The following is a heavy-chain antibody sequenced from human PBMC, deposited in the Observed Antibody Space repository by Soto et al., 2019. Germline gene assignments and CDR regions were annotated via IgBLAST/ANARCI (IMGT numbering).Heavy chain of an antibody. CDR3: ARGYSGGYYYAMDV. CDR1: GGTFTTYA. D-gene: IGHD4-4*01. CDR2: IIPMYNKP. J-gene: IGHJ6*02. V-gene: IGHV1-69*01. Sequence: QVQLVQSGAEVKKPGSSVRVSCQASGGTFTTYAFNWVRQAPGQGLEWMGGIIPMYNKPNYAPNFLGRVTISADPSTSTAYMELTTLRSEDTAVYFCARGYSGGYYYAMDVWGQGTKVTGSS.